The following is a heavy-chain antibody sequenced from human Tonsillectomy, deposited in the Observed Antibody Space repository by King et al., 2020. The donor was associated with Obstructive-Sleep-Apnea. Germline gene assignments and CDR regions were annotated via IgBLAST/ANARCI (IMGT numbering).Heavy chain of an antibody. V-gene: IGHV4-59*11. CDR2: IHNSGTT. CDR1: GDSIGSRY. D-gene: IGHD6-19*01. CDR3: ARQSDHSAGWWDAFAI. J-gene: IGHJ3*02. Sequence: QLQESGPGLVKPSETLSLTCTVSGDSIGSRYWSWIRLLPGKRPEWIGLIHNSGTTKYNPPLESRATISVETSKNQLSLKLSSLTSADTAVYYCARQSDHSAGWWDAFAIWGRGTKVTVSS.